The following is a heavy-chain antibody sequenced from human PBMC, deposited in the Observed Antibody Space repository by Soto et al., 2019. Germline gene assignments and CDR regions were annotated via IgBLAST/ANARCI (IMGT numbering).Heavy chain of an antibody. Sequence: PSETLSLTCAVSGGSISSGGYSWSWIRQPPGKGLEWIGYIYHSGSTNYNPSLKSRVTISVDTSKNQFSLKLSSVTAADTAVYCCARGAITMVRGVTYYYYYGMDVWGQGTTVTVSS. CDR1: GGSISSGGYS. J-gene: IGHJ6*02. CDR2: IYHSGST. V-gene: IGHV4-30-2*01. D-gene: IGHD3-10*01. CDR3: ARGAITMVRGVTYYYYYGMDV.